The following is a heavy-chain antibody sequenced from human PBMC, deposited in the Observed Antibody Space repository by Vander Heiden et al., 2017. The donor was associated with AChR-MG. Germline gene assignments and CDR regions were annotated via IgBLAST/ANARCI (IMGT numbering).Heavy chain of an antibody. V-gene: IGHV3-21*01. J-gene: IGHJ5*02. CDR2: ISSGRSYI. CDR1: GFTFSSYS. D-gene: IGHD6-19*01. Sequence: EVQLVESGGGLVKPGGSLRLYCAASGFTFSSYSMNWVRQAPGKGLEWVSSISSGRSYIYYADSVKGRFTISRDNAKNSLYLQMNSLRAEDTAVYYCARTLRGIAVAGTRGWFDPWGQGTLVTVSS. CDR3: ARTLRGIAVAGTRGWFDP.